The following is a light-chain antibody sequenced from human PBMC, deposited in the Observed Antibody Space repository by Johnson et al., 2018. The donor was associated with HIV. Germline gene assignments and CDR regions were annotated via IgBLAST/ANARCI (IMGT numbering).Light chain of an antibody. V-gene: IGLV1-51*01. Sequence: VLTQPPSVSAAPGQKVTISCSGSSSNIGNNYVSWYQQLPGTAPTLLIYDNNKRPSGIPDRFSGSKSGTSATLGITGLQTGDEADYYCGTWDSSLSAYVFGTGTKVTVL. J-gene: IGLJ1*01. CDR3: GTWDSSLSAYV. CDR1: SSNIGNNY. CDR2: DNN.